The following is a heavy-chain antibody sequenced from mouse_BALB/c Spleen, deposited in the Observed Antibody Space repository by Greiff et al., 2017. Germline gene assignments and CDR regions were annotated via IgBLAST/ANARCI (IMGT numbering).Heavy chain of an antibody. Sequence: QVQLQQSGPELVKPGASVRISCKASGYTFTSYYIHWVKQRPGQGLEWIGWIYPGNVNTKYNEKFKGKATLTADKSSSTAYMQLSSLTSEDSAVYFCARSRGYDGYLYAMDYWGQGTSVTVSS. CDR1: GYTFTSYY. CDR2: IYPGNVNT. CDR3: ARSRGYDGYLYAMDY. D-gene: IGHD2-3*01. V-gene: IGHV1S56*01. J-gene: IGHJ4*01.